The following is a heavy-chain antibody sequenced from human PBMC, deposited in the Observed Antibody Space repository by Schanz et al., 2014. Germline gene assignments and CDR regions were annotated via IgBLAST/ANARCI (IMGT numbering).Heavy chain of an antibody. V-gene: IGHV3-33*08. CDR3: ARDAVALVPEYFMDV. CDR2: VWSDGNTK. J-gene: IGHJ6*03. D-gene: IGHD2-15*01. CDR1: GITLSGYG. Sequence: VHLEESGGGVVQPGRSLRLSCAASGITLSGYGLHWVRQAPGKGPEWVALVWSDGNTKYYVDSVKGRFTISRDNSMNTLHLQMDGLRVEDTAVYYCARDAVALVPEYFMDVWGKGTPVTVSS.